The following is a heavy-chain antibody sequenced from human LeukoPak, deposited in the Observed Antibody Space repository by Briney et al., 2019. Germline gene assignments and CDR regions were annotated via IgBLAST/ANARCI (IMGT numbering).Heavy chain of an antibody. Sequence: SETLSLTCTVSGGSISSYYWSWIRQPPGKGLEWIGYIYYSGSTNYNPSLKSRVTISVDTSKNQFSLKLSSVTAADTAVYYRARAIAVTTISGAVVDAFDIWGQGTMVTVSS. D-gene: IGHD4-17*01. CDR2: IYYSGST. J-gene: IGHJ3*02. V-gene: IGHV4-59*01. CDR1: GGSISSYY. CDR3: ARAIAVTTISGAVVDAFDI.